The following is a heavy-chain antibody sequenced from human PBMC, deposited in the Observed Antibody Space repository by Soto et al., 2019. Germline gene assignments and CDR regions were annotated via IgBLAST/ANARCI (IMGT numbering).Heavy chain of an antibody. CDR2: ISSSSSYI. V-gene: IGHV3-21*01. CDR1: GFTFSSYS. Sequence: LRLSCAASGFTFSSYSMNWVRQAPGKGLEWVASISSSSSYIYYADSVKGRFTISRDKAKNSLFLQMSSLRAEDTALYYCARHQGQADGNYGMDVWGRGTTVTVSS. D-gene: IGHD1-1*01. CDR3: ARHQGQADGNYGMDV. J-gene: IGHJ6*02.